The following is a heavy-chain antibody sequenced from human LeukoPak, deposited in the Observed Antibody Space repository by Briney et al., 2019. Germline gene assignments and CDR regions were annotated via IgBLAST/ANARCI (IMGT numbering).Heavy chain of an antibody. Sequence: PGGSLRLSCAASGFTFSNYWMHWVRQAPGKGLVWVSRINSDGINTSYADSVKGRFTISRDTAKNSLYLQMNSLRAEDTALYYCAKASSPYSYGPSSFDYWGHGTLVTVSS. CDR2: INSDGINT. CDR3: AKASSPYSYGPSSFDY. CDR1: GFTFSNYW. J-gene: IGHJ4*01. V-gene: IGHV3-74*01. D-gene: IGHD5-18*01.